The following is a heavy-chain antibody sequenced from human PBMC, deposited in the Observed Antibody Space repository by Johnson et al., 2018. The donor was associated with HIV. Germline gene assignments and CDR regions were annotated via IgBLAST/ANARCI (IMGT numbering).Heavy chain of an antibody. J-gene: IGHJ3*02. CDR2: ISSGGST. CDR1: GFIVRITY. Sequence: MQLVESGGGLVQPGGSLRLSCAASGFIVRITYMSWVRQAPGKGLEWVSVISSGGSTYYADSVTGRFTVSRDNSKNTLYLQMNSLRHNDTAVYYCARAVARGQWLADGYIWGQGTTVTVSS. D-gene: IGHD6-19*01. CDR3: ARAVARGQWLADGYI. V-gene: IGHV3-66*01.